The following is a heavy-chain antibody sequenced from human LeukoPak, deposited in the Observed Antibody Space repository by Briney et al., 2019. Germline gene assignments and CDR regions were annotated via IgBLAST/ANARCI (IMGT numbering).Heavy chain of an antibody. J-gene: IGHJ4*02. Sequence: SETLSLTCAVYGGSFSGYYWSWIRQPPGKGLEWIGEINHSGSTNYNPSLKSRVTISVDTSKNQFSLKLSSVTAADTAVYYCARGRLAIVGTVVVITGNFDYWGQGTLVTVSS. CDR2: INHSGST. D-gene: IGHD3-22*01. CDR1: GGSFSGYY. CDR3: ARGRLAIVGTVVVITGNFDY. V-gene: IGHV4-34*01.